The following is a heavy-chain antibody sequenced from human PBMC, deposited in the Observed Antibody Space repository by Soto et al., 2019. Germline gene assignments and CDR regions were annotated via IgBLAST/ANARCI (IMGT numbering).Heavy chain of an antibody. CDR3: ARNDKSGLDY. CDR2: INPSGGST. D-gene: IGHD1-1*01. CDR1: GYSFTAYY. V-gene: IGHV1-46*01. Sequence: ASVKVSCKASGYSFTAYYMHWVRQAPGQGLEWMGMINPSGGSTSYAQKFQGRVTMTRDTSTSTVYMELSSLRSEDTAVYYCARNDKSGLDYWGQGTLVTVSS. J-gene: IGHJ4*02.